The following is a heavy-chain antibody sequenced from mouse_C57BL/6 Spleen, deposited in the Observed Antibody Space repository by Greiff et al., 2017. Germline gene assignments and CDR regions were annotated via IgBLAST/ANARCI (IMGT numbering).Heavy chain of an antibody. D-gene: IGHD1-1*01. V-gene: IGHV1-81*01. CDR3: ARSGDYYGSSYVSAWFAY. Sequence: QVQLQQSGAELARPGASVKLSCKASGYTFTSYGISWVKQRTGQGLEWIGEIYPRSGNTYYNEKFKGKATLTADKSSSTAYMELRSLTSEDSAVYFGARSGDYYGSSYVSAWFAYWGQGTLVTVSA. J-gene: IGHJ3*01. CDR1: GYTFTSYG. CDR2: IYPRSGNT.